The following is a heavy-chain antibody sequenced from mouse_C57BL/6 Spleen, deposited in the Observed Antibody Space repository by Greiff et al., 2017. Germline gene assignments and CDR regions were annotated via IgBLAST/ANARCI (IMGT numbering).Heavy chain of an antibody. CDR3: ARSGDSSGPAWFAY. CDR1: GFNIKDYY. J-gene: IGHJ3*01. V-gene: IGHV14-2*01. Sequence: VQLQQSGAELVKPGASVKLSCTASGFNIKDYYMHWVKQRTEQGLEWIGRIDPEDGETKYAPKFQGKATLTADTSSNTAYLQLSSLTSEDTAVYYCARSGDSSGPAWFAYWGQGTLVTVSA. CDR2: IDPEDGET. D-gene: IGHD3-2*02.